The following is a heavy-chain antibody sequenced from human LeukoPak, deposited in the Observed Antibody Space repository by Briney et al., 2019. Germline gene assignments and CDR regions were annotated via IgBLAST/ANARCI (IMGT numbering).Heavy chain of an antibody. Sequence: GGSLRLSCAASGFTFSNYAMHWVRQAPGKGLEWVAVVAYDGTNKHYADSVEGRFTISRDNSKNTLYMKMSSLRDEDTAVYYCARDFSKGQWLWIGSDYWGQGTLVTVSS. CDR1: GFTFSNYA. J-gene: IGHJ4*02. CDR2: VAYDGTNK. D-gene: IGHD6-19*01. CDR3: ARDFSKGQWLWIGSDY. V-gene: IGHV3-30-3*01.